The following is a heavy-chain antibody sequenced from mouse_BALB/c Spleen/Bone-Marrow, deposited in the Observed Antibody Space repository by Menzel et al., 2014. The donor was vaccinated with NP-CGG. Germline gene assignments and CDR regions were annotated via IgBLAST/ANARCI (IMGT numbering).Heavy chain of an antibody. CDR1: GYAFTSYN. CDR2: IDPYSGGT. D-gene: IGHD1-1*01. Sequence: VQLQQSGPELVKPGASVKVSCEASGYAFTSYNMYWVKQSHGKSLEWIGYIDPYSGGTSYNQKFKGKATLTVDKSSSTAYMHLNSLTSEDSAVYYCARRVYYDYYAMDYWGQGTSVTVSS. J-gene: IGHJ4*01. CDR3: ARRVYYDYYAMDY. V-gene: IGHV1S135*01.